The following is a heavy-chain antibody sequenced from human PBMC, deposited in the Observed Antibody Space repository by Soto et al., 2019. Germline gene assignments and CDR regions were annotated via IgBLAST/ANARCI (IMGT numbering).Heavy chain of an antibody. CDR3: ARGGYCSNSRCAYIHDF. CDR1: GFTFSNYA. J-gene: IGHJ4*02. D-gene: IGHD2-2*01. V-gene: IGHV3-23*01. CDR2: ISGSGVNT. Sequence: GGSLRLSCAVSGFTFSNYAMNWVRQAPGKGLEWVSFISGSGVNTDYADSVKGRFTISRDNSKSRVYLQMNSLRAEDTALYYCARGGYCSNSRCAYIHDFWGQGTLVTVSS.